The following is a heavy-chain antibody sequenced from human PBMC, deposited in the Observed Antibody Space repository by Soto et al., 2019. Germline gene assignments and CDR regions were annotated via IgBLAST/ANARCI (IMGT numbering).Heavy chain of an antibody. CDR3: TRLSPGDYGVPYYYYYYMDV. V-gene: IGHV3-49*03. CDR1: GFTFGDYA. J-gene: IGHJ6*03. CDR2: IRSKAYGGTT. D-gene: IGHD4-17*01. Sequence: GGSLRLSCTASGFTFGDYAMSWFRQAPGKGLEWVGFIRSKAYGGTTEYAASVKGRFTISRDDSKSIAYLQMNSLKTEDTAVYYCTRLSPGDYGVPYYYYYYMDVWGKGTTVTVSS.